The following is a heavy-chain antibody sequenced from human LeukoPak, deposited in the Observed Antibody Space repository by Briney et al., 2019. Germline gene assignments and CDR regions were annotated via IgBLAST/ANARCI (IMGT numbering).Heavy chain of an antibody. J-gene: IGHJ6*03. CDR1: GGSISSYY. CDR3: ARESGLRFLEWLTYYYYMDV. CDR2: IYYSGST. V-gene: IGHV4-59*12. Sequence: SETLSLTCTVSGGSISSYYWSWIRQPPGKGLEWIGYIYYSGSTNYNPSLKSRVTISVDTSKNQFSLKLSSVTAADTAVYYCARESGLRFLEWLTYYYYMDVWGKGTTVTVSS. D-gene: IGHD3-3*01.